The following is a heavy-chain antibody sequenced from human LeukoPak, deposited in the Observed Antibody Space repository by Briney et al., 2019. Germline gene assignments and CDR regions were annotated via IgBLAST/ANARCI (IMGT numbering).Heavy chain of an antibody. D-gene: IGHD3-22*01. CDR1: GGSISSYY. J-gene: IGHJ4*02. CDR2: VYYSGST. CDR3: ARGSGSSGYWY. Sequence: PSETLSLTCTVSGGSISSYYWSWIRQPPGQGLEWIGYVYYSGSTNYNPSLKSRVTISVDTSKNQFSLKLCSVTAADTAVYYCARGSGSSGYWYWGQGTLVTVSS. V-gene: IGHV4-59*01.